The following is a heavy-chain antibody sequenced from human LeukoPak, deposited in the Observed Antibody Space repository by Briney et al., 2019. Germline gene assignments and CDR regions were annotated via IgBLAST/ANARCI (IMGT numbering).Heavy chain of an antibody. D-gene: IGHD6-19*01. CDR1: GFTFSTYG. CDR2: IRYDGSDK. CDR3: VKDYRSGSYMGHFDY. Sequence: GGSLRLSCAASGFTFSTYGMHWVRQAPGRGLEWVAFIRYDGSDKYYLDSVKGRFTISRDNAKNTLYLQMNSLRVEDSAVYHCVKDYRSGSYMGHFDYWGQGTLVTVSS. J-gene: IGHJ4*02. V-gene: IGHV3-30*02.